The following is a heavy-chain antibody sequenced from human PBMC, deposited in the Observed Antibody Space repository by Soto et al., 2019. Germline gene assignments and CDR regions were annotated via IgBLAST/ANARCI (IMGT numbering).Heavy chain of an antibody. V-gene: IGHV1-46*01. CDR2: INPSGGST. D-gene: IGHD3-3*01. CDR1: GYTFTSYY. Sequence: ASVKVSCKASGYTFTSYYMHWVRQAPGQGLEWMGIINPSGGSTSYAQKFQGRVTMTRDTSTSTVYMELSSLRSEDTAVYYCARGKSLLRFLEWLELVWGQGTLVTVSS. J-gene: IGHJ4*02. CDR3: ARGKSLLRFLEWLELV.